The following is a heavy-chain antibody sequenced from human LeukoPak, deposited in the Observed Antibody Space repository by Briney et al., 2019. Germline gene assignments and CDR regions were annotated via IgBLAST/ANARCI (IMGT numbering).Heavy chain of an antibody. Sequence: ASVKVSFKASGYTFTSYDINWVRQAIGQGLEWMGWMIPNSGNTGYAQKVQGRVTTTRNTSISQAYMELSSLRSEDTAVYYGARAPGGIMVSLLRKYYFDYWGQGTLVTVSS. J-gene: IGHJ4*02. CDR1: GYTFTSYD. D-gene: IGHD2-8*01. CDR2: MIPNSGNT. V-gene: IGHV1-8*01. CDR3: ARAPGGIMVSLLRKYYFDY.